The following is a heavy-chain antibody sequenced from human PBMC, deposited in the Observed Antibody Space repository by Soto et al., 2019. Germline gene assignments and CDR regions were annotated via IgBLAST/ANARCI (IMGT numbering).Heavy chain of an antibody. CDR1: GGSISSYY. D-gene: IGHD6-13*01. CDR3: ARGTAAAGRDY. Sequence: KTSETLSLTCTVSGGSISSYYWSWIRQPPGKGLEWIGYIYYSGSTNYNPSLKSRVTISVDTSKNQFSLKLSSVTAADTAVYYCARGTAAAGRDYWGQGTLVTVS. CDR2: IYYSGST. J-gene: IGHJ4*02. V-gene: IGHV4-59*01.